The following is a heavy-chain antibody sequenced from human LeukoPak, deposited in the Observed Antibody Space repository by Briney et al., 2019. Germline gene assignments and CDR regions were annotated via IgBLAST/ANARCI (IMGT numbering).Heavy chain of an antibody. CDR2: ISYDGSNK. CDR1: VLSFSSYA. CDR3: ARIDY. V-gene: IGHV3-30*04. Sequence: GRSLRLSRAASVLSFSSYAMHWVRQAPGKGLEGVAVISYDGSNKYYAHSVKGRFTISRNNSKHTLYLQMNRRRPEDPAWYYCARIDYWGQGTLVTVSS. J-gene: IGHJ4*02.